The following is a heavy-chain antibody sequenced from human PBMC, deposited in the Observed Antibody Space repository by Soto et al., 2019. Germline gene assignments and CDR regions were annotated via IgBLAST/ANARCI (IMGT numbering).Heavy chain of an antibody. D-gene: IGHD5-12*01. V-gene: IGHV3-23*01. CDR2: ISGSGGNT. J-gene: IGHJ4*02. CDR3: AKGRWEETATINDY. CDR1: GFTFTRHA. Sequence: EVQLLESGGGLVQPGGSLRLSCAASGFTFTRHAMSWVRQAPGRGLEWVSTISGSGGNTYYADSVKGRFAISRDNSKNTLYLQMTSLRAEDTAIYYCAKGRWEETATINDYWGQGTLVTVSS.